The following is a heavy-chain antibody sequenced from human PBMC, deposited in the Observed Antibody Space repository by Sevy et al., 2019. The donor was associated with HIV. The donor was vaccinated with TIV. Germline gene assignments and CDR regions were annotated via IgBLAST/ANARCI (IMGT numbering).Heavy chain of an antibody. D-gene: IGHD4-17*01. J-gene: IGHJ6*02. CDR1: GFTFSDYY. CDR3: ARDHVKDGDFGDYYYYAMDV. Sequence: GGSQRLSCAASGFTFSDYYMSWIRQAPGKGLEWVSYISGSDGTTFYADSVRGRFTISRDNAKNSLYLQMNSLRAEDTAMYYCARDHVKDGDFGDYYYYAMDVWGQGTTVTVSS. V-gene: IGHV3-11*01. CDR2: ISGSDGTT.